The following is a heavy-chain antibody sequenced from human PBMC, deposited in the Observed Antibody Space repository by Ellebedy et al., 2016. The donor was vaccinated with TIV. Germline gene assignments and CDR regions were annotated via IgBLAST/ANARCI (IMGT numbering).Heavy chain of an antibody. CDR1: GFTFSAYG. CDR3: ARKDWNDPSIDY. Sequence: PGGSLRLSCAASGFTFSAYGMHWVRQAPGKGLEWVAVVSYDGGNKLYADSVKGRFTISRDNSKNTVYLQMNNLRVEDTAVYYCARKDWNDPSIDYWGQGTLVTVSS. D-gene: IGHD1-1*01. CDR2: VSYDGGNK. J-gene: IGHJ4*02. V-gene: IGHV3-30*03.